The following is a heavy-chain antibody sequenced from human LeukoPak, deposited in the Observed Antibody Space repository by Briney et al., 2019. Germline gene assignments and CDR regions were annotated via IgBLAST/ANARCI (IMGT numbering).Heavy chain of an antibody. Sequence: GGSLRLSCAASGFTFSSYWMHWVRQAPEKGLVWVSRINSDGSSTSYADSVKGRFTISRDNAKNTLYLQMNSLRAEDTAVYYCARGPGGGDYVWGSYRYDYWGQGTLVTVSS. CDR3: ARGPGGGDYVWGSYRYDY. J-gene: IGHJ4*02. D-gene: IGHD3-16*02. CDR2: INSDGSST. V-gene: IGHV3-74*01. CDR1: GFTFSSYW.